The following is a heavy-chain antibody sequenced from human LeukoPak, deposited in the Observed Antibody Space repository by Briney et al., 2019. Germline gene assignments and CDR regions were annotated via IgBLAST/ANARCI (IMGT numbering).Heavy chain of an antibody. V-gene: IGHV3-21*01. Sequence: GGSLRLSCAASGFTFSSYSMNWVRQAPGKGLEWVSSISSSSSYIYYADSVKGRFTISRDNAKNSLYLQMNSLRAEDTAAYYCARDGTAMVNNFDYWGQGTLVTVSS. CDR3: ARDGTAMVNNFDY. D-gene: IGHD5-18*01. CDR1: GFTFSSYS. J-gene: IGHJ4*02. CDR2: ISSSSSYI.